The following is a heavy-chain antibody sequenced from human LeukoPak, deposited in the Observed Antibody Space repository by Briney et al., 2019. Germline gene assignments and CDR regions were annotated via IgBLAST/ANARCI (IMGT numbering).Heavy chain of an antibody. Sequence: PGGSLRLSCAASGFTFSSYGMHWVRQAPGKGLEWVAVISYDGSNKYYADSVKGRFTISRDNSKNTLYLQMNGLRAEDTAVYYCAKGGSGWYPGFEYWGQGALVTVSS. J-gene: IGHJ4*02. CDR2: ISYDGSNK. CDR3: AKGGSGWYPGFEY. CDR1: GFTFSSYG. D-gene: IGHD6-19*01. V-gene: IGHV3-30*18.